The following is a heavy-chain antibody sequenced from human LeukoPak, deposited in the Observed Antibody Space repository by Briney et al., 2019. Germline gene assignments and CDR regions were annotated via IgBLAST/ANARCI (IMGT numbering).Heavy chain of an antibody. J-gene: IGHJ4*02. V-gene: IGHV4-4*07. CDR1: GVSISTYY. CDR2: ISTSGST. CDR3: AREVITMVRGVITFTGFDY. Sequence: SETLSLSCTVSGVSISTYYWSWIRQPAGKGLEWIGHISTSGSTNYNPSLKSRVTMSVDTSKNQFSLRLRSVTAADTAVYYCAREVITMVRGVITFTGFDYWGQGTLVTVSS. D-gene: IGHD3-10*01.